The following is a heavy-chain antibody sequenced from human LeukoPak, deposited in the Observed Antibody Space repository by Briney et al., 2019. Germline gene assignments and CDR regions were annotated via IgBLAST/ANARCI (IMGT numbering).Heavy chain of an antibody. CDR3: ARGMGYYYDSSGYYYHYYYGMDV. D-gene: IGHD3-22*01. V-gene: IGHV1-69*04. Sequence: ASVKVSCKASGGTFSSYAISWVRQAPEQGLEWMGRIIPILGIANYAQKFQGRVTITADKSTSTAYMELSSLRSEDTAVYYCARGMGYYYDSSGYYYHYYYGMDVWGQGTTVTVSS. CDR2: IIPILGIA. CDR1: GGTFSSYA. J-gene: IGHJ6*02.